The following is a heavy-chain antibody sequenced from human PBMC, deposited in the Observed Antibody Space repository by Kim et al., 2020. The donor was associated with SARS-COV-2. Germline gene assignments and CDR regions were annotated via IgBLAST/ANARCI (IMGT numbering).Heavy chain of an antibody. Sequence: GGSLRLSCAASGFTFSSYEMNWVRQAPGKGLEWVSYISSSGSTIYYADSVKGRFTISRDNAKNSLYLQMNSLRAEDTAVYYCARDDPGYCSSTSCYGMDVWGQGTTVTVSS. CDR1: GFTFSSYE. CDR2: ISSSGSTI. J-gene: IGHJ6*02. CDR3: ARDDPGYCSSTSCYGMDV. D-gene: IGHD2-2*03. V-gene: IGHV3-48*03.